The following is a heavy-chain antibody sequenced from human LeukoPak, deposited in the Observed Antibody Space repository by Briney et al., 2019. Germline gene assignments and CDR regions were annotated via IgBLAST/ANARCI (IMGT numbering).Heavy chain of an antibody. CDR3: ATVLVVVPAAMRTDAFDI. V-gene: IGHV1-24*01. CDR1: GYTLTELS. Sequence: GASVTVSCKVSGYTLTELSMHWVRQAPGKGLEWMGGFDPEDGETIYAQKFQGRVTMTEDTSTDTAYMELSSLRSEDTAVYYCATVLVVVPAAMRTDAFDIWGQGTMVTVSS. D-gene: IGHD2-2*01. J-gene: IGHJ3*02. CDR2: FDPEDGET.